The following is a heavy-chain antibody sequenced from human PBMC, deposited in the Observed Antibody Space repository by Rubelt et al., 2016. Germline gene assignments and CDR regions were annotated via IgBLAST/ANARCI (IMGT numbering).Heavy chain of an antibody. J-gene: IGHJ4*02. CDR2: ISGADGST. D-gene: IGHD3-3*01. V-gene: IGHV3-23*01. CDR1: EFTFSTYA. CDR3: AKDSLRFLEWLLDY. Sequence: PGGSLRLSCVPSEFTFSTYAMNWVRQAPGKGLEWVSSISGADGSTYYADSVKGRFTISRDTSKNTLYLQMNSLRAEDTAVYYCAKDSLRFLEWLLDYWGQGTLVTVSS.